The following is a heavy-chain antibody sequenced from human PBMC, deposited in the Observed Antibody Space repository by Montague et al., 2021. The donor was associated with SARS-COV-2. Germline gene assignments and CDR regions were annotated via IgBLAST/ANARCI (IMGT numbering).Heavy chain of an antibody. CDR2: ISGSGGST. J-gene: IGHJ3*01. V-gene: IGHV3-23*01. CDR3: ANVVGLGWLRSAAFDF. D-gene: IGHD5-12*01. Sequence: SLRLSCAASGFTFSSYAMSWVRQAPGKGLEWVSAISGSGGSTYYADSVKGRFTISRDKSKNTLYLQMNSLRAEDTAVYYCANVVGLGWLRSAAFDFWGQGTMVTVSS. CDR1: GFTFSSYA.